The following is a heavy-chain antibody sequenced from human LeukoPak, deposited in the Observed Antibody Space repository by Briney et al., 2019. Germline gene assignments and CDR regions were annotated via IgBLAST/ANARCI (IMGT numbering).Heavy chain of an antibody. V-gene: IGHV4-38-2*01. CDR3: ARLDDCSGGSCYGYYFDY. Sequence: SETLSLTCAVSGYSISSGYYWGWIRQPPGKGLEWIGSIYHGGSTYYNPSLKSRVTISVDTSKNQFSLKLSPVTAADTAVYYCARLDDCSGGSCYGYYFDYWGQGTLVTVSS. J-gene: IGHJ4*02. D-gene: IGHD2-15*01. CDR2: IYHGGST. CDR1: GYSISSGYY.